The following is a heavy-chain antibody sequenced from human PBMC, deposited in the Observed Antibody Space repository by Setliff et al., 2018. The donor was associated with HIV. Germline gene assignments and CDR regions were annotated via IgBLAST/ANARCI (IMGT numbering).Heavy chain of an antibody. V-gene: IGHV4-38-2*01. CDR1: GYSISSGCY. J-gene: IGHJ5*02. D-gene: IGHD3-22*01. CDR2: INHSGST. Sequence: PSETLSLTCAVSGYSISSGCYWGGIRQPPGKGLEWIGEINHSGSTNYNSSLKSRVTISVDTSKNQFSLKLSSVTAADTAVYYCARQIWNESPGYGFDPWGQGTLVTVSS. CDR3: ARQIWNESPGYGFDP.